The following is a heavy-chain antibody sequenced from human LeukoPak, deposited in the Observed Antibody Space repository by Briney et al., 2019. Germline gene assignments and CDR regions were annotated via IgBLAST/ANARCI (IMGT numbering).Heavy chain of an antibody. V-gene: IGHV1-69*06. D-gene: IGHD3-16*01. Sequence: SVKVSCKASGGTFSSYAISWVRQAPGQGLEWMGGIIPIFGTANYAQKFQGRVTITADKSTSTAYMELSSLRSEDTAVYYCARVGQRGSYYFDYWGQGTLVTVSS. CDR1: GGTFSSYA. J-gene: IGHJ4*02. CDR3: ARVGQRGSYYFDY. CDR2: IIPIFGTA.